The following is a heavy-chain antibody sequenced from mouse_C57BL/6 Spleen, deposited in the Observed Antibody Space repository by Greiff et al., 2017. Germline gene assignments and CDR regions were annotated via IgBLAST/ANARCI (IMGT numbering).Heavy chain of an antibody. V-gene: IGHV1-9*01. J-gene: IGHJ4*01. CDR1: GYTFTGYW. Sequence: VQLQQSGAELMKPGASVKLSCKATGYTFTGYWIEWVKQRPGHGLEWIGEILPGSGSTNYNGKFKGKATFTADTSSNTAYMQLSSLTTEDSAIYDCASPSYYGNYYAMDYGGQGTSVTVSS. D-gene: IGHD2-1*01. CDR2: ILPGSGST. CDR3: ASPSYYGNYYAMDY.